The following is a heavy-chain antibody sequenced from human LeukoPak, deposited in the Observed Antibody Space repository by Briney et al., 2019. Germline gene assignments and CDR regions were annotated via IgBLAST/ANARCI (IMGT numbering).Heavy chain of an antibody. V-gene: IGHV3-66*02. Sequence: GGSLRLSCAASGFTLSSNYMSWVRQAPGKGLEWVSGTYTGGSTYYTDSVKGRFTISRDNSKNTLYLQMNSLRAEDTAVYYGAKMSSSDHFDYWGQGTLVTVSS. CDR1: GFTLSSNY. CDR3: AKMSSSDHFDY. J-gene: IGHJ4*02. CDR2: TYTGGST. D-gene: IGHD6-6*01.